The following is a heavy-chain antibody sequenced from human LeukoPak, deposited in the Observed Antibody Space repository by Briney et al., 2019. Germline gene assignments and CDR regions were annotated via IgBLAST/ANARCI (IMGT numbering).Heavy chain of an antibody. D-gene: IGHD3-10*01. V-gene: IGHV7-4-1*02. CDR3: ARVEPFYTYYYGSGSYYNVGAFDI. Sequence: ASVKVSCKASGYTFTSYAMNWVRQAPGQGLEWMGWINTNTGNPTYAQGFTGRFVFSLDTSVSTAYLQISSLKAEDTAVYYCARVEPFYTYYYGSGSYYNVGAFDIWGQGTMVTVSS. J-gene: IGHJ3*02. CDR2: INTNTGNP. CDR1: GYTFTSYA.